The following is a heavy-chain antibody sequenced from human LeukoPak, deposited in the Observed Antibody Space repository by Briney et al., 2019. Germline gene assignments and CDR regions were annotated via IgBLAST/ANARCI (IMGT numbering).Heavy chain of an antibody. J-gene: IGHJ4*02. CDR1: GYAFTGYY. V-gene: IGHV1-2*02. Sequence: ASVKVSCKASGYAFTGYYMHWVRQAPGQGLEWMGWINPNSGGTNYAQKFQGRVTMTRDTSISTAYMELSRLRSDDTAVDYCGHGRGLSYGYAVAVATLYYVDYWGQGTLVTVSS. CDR3: GHGRGLSYGYAVAVATLYYVDY. CDR2: INPNSGGT. D-gene: IGHD5-18*01.